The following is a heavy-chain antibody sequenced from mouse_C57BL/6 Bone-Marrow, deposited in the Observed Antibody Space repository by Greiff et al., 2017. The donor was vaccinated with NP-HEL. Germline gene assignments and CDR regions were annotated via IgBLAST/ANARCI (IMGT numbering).Heavy chain of an antibody. CDR3: TREVQLRLQDAMDY. Sequence: VHVKQSGTVLARPGASVKMSCKTSGYTFTSYWMHWVKQRPGQGLEWIGAIYPGNSDTSYNQKFKGKAKLTAVTSASTAYMELSSLTNEDSAVYYCTREVQLRLQDAMDYWGQGTSVTVSS. D-gene: IGHD3-2*02. J-gene: IGHJ4*01. CDR2: IYPGNSDT. CDR1: GYTFTSYW. V-gene: IGHV1-5*01.